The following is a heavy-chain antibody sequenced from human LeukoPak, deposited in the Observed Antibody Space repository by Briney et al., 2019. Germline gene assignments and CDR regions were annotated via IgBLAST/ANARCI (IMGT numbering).Heavy chain of an antibody. CDR3: AKGLSRGSWTPFDY. Sequence: PGGSLRLSCAASGFTFSSYAVSWLRQAPGKGLEWVSAISGSGGSTYYADSVKGRFTISRDNSKNTLYLQMNSLRAEDTAVYYCAKGLSRGSWTPFDYWGRGTLVTVSS. D-gene: IGHD6-13*01. CDR2: ISGSGGST. CDR1: GFTFSSYA. J-gene: IGHJ4*02. V-gene: IGHV3-23*01.